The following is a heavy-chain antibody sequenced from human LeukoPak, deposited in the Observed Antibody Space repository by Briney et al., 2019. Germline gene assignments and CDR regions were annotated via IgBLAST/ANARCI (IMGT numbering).Heavy chain of an antibody. Sequence: GGSLRLSCAASGFTFDDYAMHWVRQAPGEGLEWVSGISWNSGSIGYADSVKGRFTISRDNAKNSLYLQMNSLRAEDTALYYCAKGGRYCSSTSCSDWFDPWGQGTLVTVSS. J-gene: IGHJ5*02. CDR2: ISWNSGSI. CDR3: AKGGRYCSSTSCSDWFDP. V-gene: IGHV3-9*01. CDR1: GFTFDDYA. D-gene: IGHD2-2*01.